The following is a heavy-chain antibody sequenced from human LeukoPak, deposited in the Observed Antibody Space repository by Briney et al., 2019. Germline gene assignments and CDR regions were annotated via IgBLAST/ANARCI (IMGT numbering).Heavy chain of an antibody. CDR2: INPSGGST. V-gene: IGHV1-46*01. J-gene: IGHJ4*02. CDR1: GYTFIGYY. CDR3: ARAYPIAAAGFYFDY. D-gene: IGHD6-13*01. Sequence: GASVKVSCKASGYTFIGYYMHWVRQAPGQGLEWMGIINPSGGSTSYAQKFQGRVTMTRDMSTSTVYMELSSLRSEDTAVYYCARAYPIAAAGFYFDYWGQGTLVTVSS.